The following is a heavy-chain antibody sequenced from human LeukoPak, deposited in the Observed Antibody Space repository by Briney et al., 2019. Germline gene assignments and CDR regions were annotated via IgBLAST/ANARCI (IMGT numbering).Heavy chain of an antibody. D-gene: IGHD5-12*01. V-gene: IGHV2-5*02. CDR1: GFSLSTSGVG. J-gene: IGHJ5*02. Sequence: SGPTLVKPTQILTLTCTFSGFSLSTSGVGVGWIRQPPGKALEWLALIYWDDDKRYSPSLKSRLTITKDTSKNQVVLTMTNMDPVDTATYYCAHSIVATISDWFDPWGQGTLVTVSS. CDR3: AHSIVATISDWFDP. CDR2: IYWDDDK.